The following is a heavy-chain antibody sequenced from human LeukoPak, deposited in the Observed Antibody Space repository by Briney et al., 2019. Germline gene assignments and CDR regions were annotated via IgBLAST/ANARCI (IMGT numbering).Heavy chain of an antibody. V-gene: IGHV4-59*01. CDR2: IYYSGST. D-gene: IGHD6-19*01. CDR3: ARALAVAGTLIDY. CDR1: GGSISSYY. Sequence: SETLSLTCAVSGGSISSYYWSWIRQPPGKGLEWIGYIYYSGSTNYNPSLKSRVTISVDTSKNQFSLKLSSVTAADTAVYYCARALAVAGTLIDYWGQGTLVTVSS. J-gene: IGHJ4*02.